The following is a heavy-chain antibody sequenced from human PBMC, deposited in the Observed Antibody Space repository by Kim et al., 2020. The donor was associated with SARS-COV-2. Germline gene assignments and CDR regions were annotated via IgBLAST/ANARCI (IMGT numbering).Heavy chain of an antibody. CDR1: GGSISSSNW. J-gene: IGHJ3*01. D-gene: IGHD3-22*01. CDR3: ARVSASITMIAVV. V-gene: IGHV4-4*02. Sequence: SETLSLTCAVSGGSISSSNWWSWVRQPPGKRLEWIGDIYHSGSTNYHPSLKSRATISVAKNKHQFFLQLSSATAADTAVYYCARVSASITMIAVVW. CDR2: IYHSGST.